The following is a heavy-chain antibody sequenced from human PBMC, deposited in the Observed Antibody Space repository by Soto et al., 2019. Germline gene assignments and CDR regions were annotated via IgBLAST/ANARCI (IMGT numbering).Heavy chain of an antibody. V-gene: IGHV1-46*01. CDR3: ARAVVEGYYYYYGMDV. CDR1: GYTFTSYY. CDR2: INPSGGST. Sequence: RASVKVSCKASGYTFTSYYMHWVRQAPGQGLEWMGIINPSGGSTSYAQKFQGRVTMTRDTSTSTVYMELSSLRSEDTAVYYCARAVVEGYYYYYGMDVWGQGTTVTVSS. D-gene: IGHD2-15*01. J-gene: IGHJ6*02.